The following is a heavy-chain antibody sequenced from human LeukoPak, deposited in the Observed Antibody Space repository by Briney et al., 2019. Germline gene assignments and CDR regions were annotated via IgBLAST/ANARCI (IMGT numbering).Heavy chain of an antibody. CDR2: IYYSGST. D-gene: IGHD6-13*01. Sequence: SETLSLTCTVCGGAIRTSNYYWRWIRQPPGKTLEWIGNIYYSGSTYYNPSFKSRAAISVYTSKSQFSLKLSSVTAADTAVYYCARMYTRSWYEDTWGQGTLVTVSS. CDR1: GGAIRTSNYY. CDR3: ARMYTRSWYEDT. V-gene: IGHV4-39*01. J-gene: IGHJ5*02.